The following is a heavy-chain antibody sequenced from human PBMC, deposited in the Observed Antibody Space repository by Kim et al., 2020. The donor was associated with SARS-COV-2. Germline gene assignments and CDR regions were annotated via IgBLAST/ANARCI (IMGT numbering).Heavy chain of an antibody. Sequence: ADAVKGRFTISRDNAKNSLYLQMNSLRDEDTAVYYCARAGTTVTTWAFDIWGQGTMVTVSS. V-gene: IGHV3-48*02. J-gene: IGHJ3*02. D-gene: IGHD4-17*01. CDR3: ARAGTTVTTWAFDI.